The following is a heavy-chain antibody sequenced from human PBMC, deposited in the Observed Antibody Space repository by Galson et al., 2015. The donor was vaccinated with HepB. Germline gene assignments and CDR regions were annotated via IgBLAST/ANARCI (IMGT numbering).Heavy chain of an antibody. CDR3: ARVVGGYSYYFDY. J-gene: IGHJ4*02. CDR2: ISSSGTAI. CDR1: GFTFSDFY. D-gene: IGHD4-23*01. V-gene: IGHV3-11*04. Sequence: SLRLSCAASGFTFSDFYMSWIRQAPGKGLEWISYISSSGTAIYYADSVKGRFTISRDNAKSSLWLQMNSLRAEDTAVYHCARVVGGYSYYFDYWGQGTLVTVSS.